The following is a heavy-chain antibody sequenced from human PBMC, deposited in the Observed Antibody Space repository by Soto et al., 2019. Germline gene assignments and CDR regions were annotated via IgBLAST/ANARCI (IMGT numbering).Heavy chain of an antibody. J-gene: IGHJ6*02. D-gene: IGHD3-22*01. CDR3: ARTLSSVYGMDV. CDR2: IDWDDDK. CDR1: GFSLSTSGMR. Sequence: ESGPTLVNPTQTLRLTCTFSGFSLSTSGMRVSWIRQPPGKALEWLARIDWDDDKFYSTSLKTRLTISKDTSKNQVVLTMTNMDPVDTATYYCARTLSSVYGMDVWGQGTTVTVSS. V-gene: IGHV2-70*04.